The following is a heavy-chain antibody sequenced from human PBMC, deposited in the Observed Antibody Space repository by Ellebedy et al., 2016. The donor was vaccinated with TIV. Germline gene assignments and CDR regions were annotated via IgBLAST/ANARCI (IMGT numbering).Heavy chain of an antibody. CDR3: AKEGGSSGSSFQAFLDS. D-gene: IGHD3-10*01. V-gene: IGHV3-30*18. J-gene: IGHJ4*02. Sequence: GESLKISCAASGFNFGNHGMQWVRQAPGKGLEWAAVISHDGVLKYYADSLRGRFTISRDNSKKTLYLQMNSLRPEDTAVYFCAKEGGSSGSSFQAFLDSWGQGTLVTVSS. CDR1: GFNFGNHG. CDR2: ISHDGVLK.